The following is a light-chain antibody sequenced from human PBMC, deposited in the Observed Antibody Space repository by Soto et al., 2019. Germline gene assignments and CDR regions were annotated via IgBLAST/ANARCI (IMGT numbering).Light chain of an antibody. CDR1: QSVSSN. V-gene: IGKV3D-15*01. CDR2: DAS. CDR3: QQYNNWPLT. Sequence: EIVMTQSPATLSVSPGERATLSCRASQSVSSNLACYQQKPGQAPRLLIYDASTRATGIPARFSGSGSGTEFTLTISSLQSEDFAVYYCQQYNNWPLTFGPGTKVDIK. J-gene: IGKJ3*01.